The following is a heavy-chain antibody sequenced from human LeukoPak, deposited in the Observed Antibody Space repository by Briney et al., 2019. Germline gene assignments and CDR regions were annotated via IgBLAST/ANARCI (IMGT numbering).Heavy chain of an antibody. CDR2: ISGSGGST. D-gene: IGHD6-19*01. CDR1: GFTFSSYA. CDR3: AKDQGQWLAKGYYLDY. J-gene: IGHJ4*02. Sequence: GVLRLSCAASGFTFSSYAMSWVRQAPGKGLEWVSAISGSGGSTYYADSVKGRFTISRDNSKNTLYLQMNSLRAEDTAVYYCAKDQGQWLAKGYYLDYRGQGTLVTVSS. V-gene: IGHV3-23*01.